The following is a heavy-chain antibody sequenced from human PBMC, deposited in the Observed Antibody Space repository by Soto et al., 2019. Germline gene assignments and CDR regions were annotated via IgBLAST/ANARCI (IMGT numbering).Heavy chain of an antibody. CDR2: IIPIFGTA. CDR3: ARSTTHAFDI. Sequence: ASVKVSCKASGGTFSSYAISWVRQAPGQGLEWMGGIIPIFGTANYAQKFQGRVTITADESTSTAYMELSSLRSEDTAVYYCARSTTHAFDIWGQGTMVTVSS. J-gene: IGHJ3*02. D-gene: IGHD4-17*01. V-gene: IGHV1-69*13. CDR1: GGTFSSYA.